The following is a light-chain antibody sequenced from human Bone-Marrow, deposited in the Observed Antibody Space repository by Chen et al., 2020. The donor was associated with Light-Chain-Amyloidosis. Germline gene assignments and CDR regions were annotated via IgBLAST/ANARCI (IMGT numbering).Light chain of an antibody. J-gene: IGLJ2*01. CDR3: QSADSSGTYEVI. Sequence: SYELTHPPSGSVSPGQTARITCSGDDLPTKYAYWYQQKPGQAPVLVIHRYTERPSGISERFSGSSSGTTATLTISGVQAEDEADYHCQSADSSGTYEVIFGGGTKLTVL. CDR1: DLPTKY. V-gene: IGLV3-25*03. CDR2: RYT.